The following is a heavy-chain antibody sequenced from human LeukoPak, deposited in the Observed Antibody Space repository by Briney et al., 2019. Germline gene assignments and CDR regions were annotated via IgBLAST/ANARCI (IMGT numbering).Heavy chain of an antibody. CDR1: GYSFTSHW. J-gene: IGHJ4*02. CDR3: ARGGLWFGELLSPFDY. V-gene: IGHV5-51*01. D-gene: IGHD3-10*01. Sequence: GESLKISCKGSGYSFTSHWIGWVRQMPGKGLEWMGIIYPGDSDTRYSPSFQGQVTISADKSISTAYLQWSSLKASDTAMYYCARGGLWFGELLSPFDYWGQGTLVTVSS. CDR2: IYPGDSDT.